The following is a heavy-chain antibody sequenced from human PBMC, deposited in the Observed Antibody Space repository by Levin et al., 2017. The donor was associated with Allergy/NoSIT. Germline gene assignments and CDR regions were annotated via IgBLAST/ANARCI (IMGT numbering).Heavy chain of an antibody. CDR2: IDHSGST. D-gene: IGHD3-10*01. V-gene: IGHV4-34*01. Sequence: SQTLSLTCSVYGESLTHYYWSWIRQPPGKGPEWIGDIDHSGSTIYTTSLKSRVTISVEKSKNHFSLRLSSVTAADTAVYYCARGEVWFGEILRGPFDSWGQGTLVTVSS. J-gene: IGHJ5*01. CDR3: ARGEVWFGEILRGPFDS. CDR1: GESLTHYY.